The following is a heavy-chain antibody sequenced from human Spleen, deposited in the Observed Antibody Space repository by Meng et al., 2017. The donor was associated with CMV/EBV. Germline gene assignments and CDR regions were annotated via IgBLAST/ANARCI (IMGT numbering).Heavy chain of an antibody. D-gene: IGHD3-9*01. V-gene: IGHV3-74*01. Sequence: GESLKISCAASGFTFSSYWMHWVRQAPGKGLVWVSHIDSDGSTATYADSVRGRFTISRDNAKNTLYLQMNSLRAEDTAVYYCVRGSWLAPWAQGTMVTVSS. J-gene: IGHJ3*01. CDR1: GFTFSSYW. CDR2: IDSDGSTA. CDR3: VRGSWLAP.